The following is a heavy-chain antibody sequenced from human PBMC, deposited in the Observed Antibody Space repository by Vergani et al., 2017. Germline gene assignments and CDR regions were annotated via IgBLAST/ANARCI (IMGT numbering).Heavy chain of an antibody. CDR2: IVVGSGNT. J-gene: IGHJ6*02. CDR1: GFTFTSSA. CDR3: AAGISGWYVPGGNGMDV. D-gene: IGHD6-19*01. V-gene: IGHV1-58*01. Sequence: QMQLVQSGPEVKKPGTSVTVSCKASGFTFTSSAVQWVRQARGQRLEWIGWIVVGSGNTNYAQKFQERVTITRDMSTSTAYMELSSLRSEDTAVYYCAAGISGWYVPGGNGMDVWGQGTTVTVSS.